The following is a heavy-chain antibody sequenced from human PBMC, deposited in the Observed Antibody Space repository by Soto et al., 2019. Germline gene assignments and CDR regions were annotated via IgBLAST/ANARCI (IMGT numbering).Heavy chain of an antibody. CDR3: ARGDRSYYDFWSGYFLYGMDV. CDR2: INPNSGGT. Sequence: GASVKVSCKASGYTFTGYYMHWVRQAPGQGLEWMGWINPNSGGTNYAQKFQGWVTMTRDTSISTAYMELSRLRSDDTAVYYCARGDRSYYDFWSGYFLYGMDVWGQGTTVTVSS. J-gene: IGHJ6*02. CDR1: GYTFTGYY. V-gene: IGHV1-2*04. D-gene: IGHD3-3*01.